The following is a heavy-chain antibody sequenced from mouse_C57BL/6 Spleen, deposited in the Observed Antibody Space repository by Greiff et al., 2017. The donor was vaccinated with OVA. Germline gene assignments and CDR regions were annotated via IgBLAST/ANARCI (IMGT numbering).Heavy chain of an antibody. CDR1: GFSFNTYA. V-gene: IGHV10-1*01. Sequence: GGGLVQPKGSLKLSCAASGFSFNTYAMNWVRQAPGKGLEWVARIRSKSNNYATYYADSVKDRFTISRDDSESMLYLQMNNLKTEDTAMYYCVRRGDGYPLAYWGQGTLVTVSA. J-gene: IGHJ3*01. CDR3: VRRGDGYPLAY. D-gene: IGHD2-3*01. CDR2: IRSKSNNYAT.